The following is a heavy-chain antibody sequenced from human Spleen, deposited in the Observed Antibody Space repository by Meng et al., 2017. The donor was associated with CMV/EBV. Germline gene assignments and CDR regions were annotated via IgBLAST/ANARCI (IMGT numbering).Heavy chain of an antibody. CDR2: INTDGRST. V-gene: IGHV3-74*01. D-gene: IGHD3-22*01. CDR1: GFTFSSYA. Sequence: GGSLRLSCAASGFTFSSYAMSWVRQAPGKGLVWVARINTDGRSTTYADSVKGRFTISRDNAKNTLFLQMISLRAEDTALYYCASWDYFDTSGYKRTYLDYWGQGTLVTVSS. J-gene: IGHJ4*02. CDR3: ASWDYFDTSGYKRTYLDY.